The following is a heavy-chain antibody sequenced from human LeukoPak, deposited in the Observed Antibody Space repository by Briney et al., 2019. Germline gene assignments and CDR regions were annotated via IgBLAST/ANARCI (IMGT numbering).Heavy chain of an antibody. CDR3: ADLAGETEAFHV. CDR1: GGSISSGGYY. V-gene: IGHV4-30-4*01. CDR2: IYYDEST. Sequence: SETLSLTCTVSGGSISSGGYYWSWIRQPPGKGLEWIGYIYYDESTYYNPSLKSRITISVDTSKNQFSLRLRSVTAADTAVYYCADLAGETEAFHVWGQGTMVTVSS. D-gene: IGHD6-25*01. J-gene: IGHJ3*01.